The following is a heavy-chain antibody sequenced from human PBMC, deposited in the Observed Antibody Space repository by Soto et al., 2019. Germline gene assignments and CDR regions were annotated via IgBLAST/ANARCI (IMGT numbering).Heavy chain of an antibody. J-gene: IGHJ6*02. Sequence: QVQLVQSGAEVKKPGASVKVSCKASGYTFTGYYMHWVRQAPGQGLEWMGWINPNSGGTNYAQKFQGRVTITADESTSTAYMELSSLRSEDTAVYYCAWGYCSSTSCYRDYYYYGMDVWGQGTTVTVSS. CDR3: AWGYCSSTSCYRDYYYYGMDV. CDR2: INPNSGGT. V-gene: IGHV1-2*02. D-gene: IGHD2-2*02. CDR1: GYTFTGYY.